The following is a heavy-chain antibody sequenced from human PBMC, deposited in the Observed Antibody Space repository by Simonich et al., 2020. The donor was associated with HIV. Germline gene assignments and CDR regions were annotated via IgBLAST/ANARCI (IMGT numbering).Heavy chain of an antibody. CDR1: GGSFSGYF. J-gene: IGHJ3*02. V-gene: IGHV4-34*01. CDR2: ISHSGST. CDR3: ARRPPITGRGFDI. D-gene: IGHD3-10*01. Sequence: QVHLQQWGAGLLKPSETLSLTCAVYGGSFSGYFWSWIRQPPGKGLEWIGEISHSGSTDSNPALKSRVTISVDTSKNQFSLKWSSVTAADTAMYYCARRPPITGRGFDIWGQGTMVTVSS.